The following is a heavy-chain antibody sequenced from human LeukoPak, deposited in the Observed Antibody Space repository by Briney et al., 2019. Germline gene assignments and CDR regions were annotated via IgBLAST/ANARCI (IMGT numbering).Heavy chain of an antibody. V-gene: IGHV1-18*01. D-gene: IGHD3-3*01. CDR2: ISAYNGNT. Sequence: ASVKVSCKASGYTFTSYGISWVRQAPGQGLEWMGWISAYNGNTNYAQKLQGRVTMTTDTSTSTAYMELRSLRSDDTAVYYCARGGVVNFWSGYTAKAGWFDPWGQGTLVTVSS. CDR1: GYTFTSYG. CDR3: ARGGVVNFWSGYTAKAGWFDP. J-gene: IGHJ5*02.